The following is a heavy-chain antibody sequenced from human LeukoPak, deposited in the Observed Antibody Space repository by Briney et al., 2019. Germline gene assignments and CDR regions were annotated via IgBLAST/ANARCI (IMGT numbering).Heavy chain of an antibody. Sequence: GGSLRLSCAASGFSFSDYGMHWVRQAPGKGLEWMAIIWFDGTNQYYADSVKGRFTISRDNSKNTLFLQMNSLRADDTAVYYCARDSAAGYSSTWINYDYGLDVWGQGTTVTVSS. D-gene: IGHD6-13*01. CDR2: IWFDGTNQ. J-gene: IGHJ6*02. V-gene: IGHV3-33*01. CDR3: ARDSAAGYSSTWINYDYGLDV. CDR1: GFSFSDYG.